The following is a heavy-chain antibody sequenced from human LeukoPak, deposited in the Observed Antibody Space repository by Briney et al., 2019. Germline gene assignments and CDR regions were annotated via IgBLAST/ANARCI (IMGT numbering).Heavy chain of an antibody. CDR3: TRETYYYGSGSYPFDY. J-gene: IGHJ4*02. CDR1: GGSISSGGYY. D-gene: IGHD3-10*01. Sequence: SQTLSLTCTVSGGSISSGGYYWSWIRQHPRKGLEWIGYIYYSGSTYYNPSLKSRVTISVDTSKNQFSLKLSSMTAADTAVYYCTRETYYYGSGSYPFDYWGQGTLVTVSS. V-gene: IGHV4-31*03. CDR2: IYYSGST.